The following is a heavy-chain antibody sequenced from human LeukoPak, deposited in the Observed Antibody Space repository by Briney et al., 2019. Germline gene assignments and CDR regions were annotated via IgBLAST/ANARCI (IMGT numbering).Heavy chain of an antibody. CDR3: AKNGAAYSSSSIDY. CDR2: ISGSGGST. CDR1: GFTFSSYA. J-gene: IGHJ4*02. V-gene: IGHV3-23*01. D-gene: IGHD6-13*01. Sequence: PGGSVRLSCAASGFTFSSYAMSWVSQAPGKGLEWVSAISGSGGSTYYADSVKGRFTISRDNSKNTLYLQMNSLRAEDTAVYYCAKNGAAYSSSSIDYWGQGALGTVSS.